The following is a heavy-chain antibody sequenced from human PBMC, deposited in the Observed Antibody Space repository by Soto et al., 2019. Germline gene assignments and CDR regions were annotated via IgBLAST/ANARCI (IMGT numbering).Heavy chain of an antibody. J-gene: IGHJ4*02. V-gene: IGHV3-23*01. D-gene: IGHD2-15*01. Sequence: GGSLRLSCAASGFTFSSYAMSWVRQAPGKGLEWVSAISGSGGSTYYADSVKGRFTISRDNSKNTLYLQMNSLKTEDTAVYYCATPGCSGGSCYSRVYYWGQGTLVTVSS. CDR2: ISGSGGST. CDR1: GFTFSSYA. CDR3: ATPGCSGGSCYSRVYY.